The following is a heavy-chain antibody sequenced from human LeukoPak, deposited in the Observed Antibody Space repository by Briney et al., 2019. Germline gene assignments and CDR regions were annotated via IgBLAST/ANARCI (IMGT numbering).Heavy chain of an antibody. D-gene: IGHD5-18*01. CDR2: IYYGGST. CDR1: GGSISSGDYY. V-gene: IGHV4-30-4*08. CDR3: ATGGADTAMATGYYYYMDV. Sequence: NPSQTLSLTCTVSGGSISSGDYYWSWIRQPPGKGLEWIGYIYYGGSTYYNPSLKSRVTISVDRSKNQFSLKLSSVTAADTAVYYCATGGADTAMATGYYYYMDVWGKGTTVTVSS. J-gene: IGHJ6*03.